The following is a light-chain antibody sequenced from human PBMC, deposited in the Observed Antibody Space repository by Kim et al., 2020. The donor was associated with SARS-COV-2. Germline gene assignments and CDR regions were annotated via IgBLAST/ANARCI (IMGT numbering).Light chain of an antibody. J-gene: IGLJ3*02. CDR3: QVWESSTGV. CDR1: NIGNHN. CDR2: CAS. Sequence: SVALGQTATLPWGGNNIGNHNVHLQQQSPSHAPVLVIYCASNRPSGIPERFSGSNSGNTATLNIRRAQAGDDADYYCQVWESSTGVFGGGTQLTVL. V-gene: IGLV3-9*01.